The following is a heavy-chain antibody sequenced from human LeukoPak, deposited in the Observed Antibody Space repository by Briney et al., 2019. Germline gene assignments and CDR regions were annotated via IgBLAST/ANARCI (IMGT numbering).Heavy chain of an antibody. CDR1: GYTFTTYW. Sequence: PGESLKISCKGSGYTFTTYWIAWVRQMPGKGLEWMGIIYPGDSDTRYSPSFQGQVTISADKSISTAYLQWSSLKASDTAMYYCARRGSIAVAGAYYYYYGMDVWGQGTTVTVSS. CDR3: ARRGSIAVAGAYYYYYGMDV. V-gene: IGHV5-51*01. CDR2: IYPGDSDT. D-gene: IGHD6-19*01. J-gene: IGHJ6*02.